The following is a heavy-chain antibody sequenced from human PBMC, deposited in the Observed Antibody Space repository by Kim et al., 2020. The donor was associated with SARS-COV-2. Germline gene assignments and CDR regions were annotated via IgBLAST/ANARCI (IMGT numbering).Heavy chain of an antibody. Sequence: GGSLRLSCVASGFPFSTYAMNWVRQAPGKGLEWVSGILSGSVATYYAESVKGRFTISRDKSKTTLYLQMNSLRIEDTAVYYCAKDRRPDGKWEVDYWGRGTPVIVSS. CDR2: ILSGSVAT. CDR3: AKDRRPDGKWEVDY. CDR1: GFPFSTYA. D-gene: IGHD1-26*01. V-gene: IGHV3-23*01. J-gene: IGHJ4*02.